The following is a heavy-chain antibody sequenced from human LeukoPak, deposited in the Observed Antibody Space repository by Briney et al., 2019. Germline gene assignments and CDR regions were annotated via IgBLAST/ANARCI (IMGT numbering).Heavy chain of an antibody. CDR3: TATLGY. D-gene: IGHD2/OR15-2a*01. CDR2: IKTKTDGGAT. V-gene: IGHV3-15*01. CDR1: GFTFSNAW. Sequence: GGSLRPSCAASGFTFSNAWVTWVRQAPGKGLEWVGRIKTKTDGGATDYGAPVKGRFTISRDDSKNTLYLQMNSLRTEDTTVYYCTATLGYWGQGTLVTVSS. J-gene: IGHJ4*02.